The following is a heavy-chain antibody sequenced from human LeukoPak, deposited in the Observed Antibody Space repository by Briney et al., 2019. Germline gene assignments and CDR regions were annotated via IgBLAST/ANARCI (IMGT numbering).Heavy chain of an antibody. CDR3: ARAPATNEWRCMDY. CDR1: GFTFSSYG. D-gene: IGHD2-8*02. CDR2: IKQDGSEK. Sequence: GGSLRLSCAASGFTFSSYGMHWVRQAPGKGLEWVANIKQDGSEKRYVDPVKGRFTISRDNAKNSLYLQMNSLRAEDTAVYYCARAPATNEWRCMDYWGQGTLVTVSS. V-gene: IGHV3-7*01. J-gene: IGHJ4*02.